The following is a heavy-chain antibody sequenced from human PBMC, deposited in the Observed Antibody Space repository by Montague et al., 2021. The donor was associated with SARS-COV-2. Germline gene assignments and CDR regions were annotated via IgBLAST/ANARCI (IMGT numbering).Heavy chain of an antibody. Sequence: TLSLTCTVSGGSISSGGYYWSWIRQHPGKSLEWIGYIYYSGSTYYNPSLKSRVTISVDTSKNQFSLKLSSVTAADTAVYYCARLRSSSNWYFDLWGRGTLVTVSS. CDR2: IYYSGST. V-gene: IGHV4-31*03. D-gene: IGHD6-6*01. J-gene: IGHJ2*01. CDR3: ARLRSSSNWYFDL. CDR1: GGSISSGGYY.